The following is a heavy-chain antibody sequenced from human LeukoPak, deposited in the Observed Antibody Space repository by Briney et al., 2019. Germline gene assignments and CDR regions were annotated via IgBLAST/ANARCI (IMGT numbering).Heavy chain of an antibody. Sequence: SQTLSLTCAISGDSVSSNSAAWNWIRQSPSRGLEWLGRTYYRSKWYNDYAVSVKGRITINPDTTKNQFSLQLNSVTPEDTAVYYCAGSQSVYYDSSGYYLPFDYWGQGTLVTVSS. V-gene: IGHV6-1*01. CDR1: GDSVSSNSAA. D-gene: IGHD3-22*01. CDR3: AGSQSVYYDSSGYYLPFDY. J-gene: IGHJ4*02. CDR2: TYYRSKWYN.